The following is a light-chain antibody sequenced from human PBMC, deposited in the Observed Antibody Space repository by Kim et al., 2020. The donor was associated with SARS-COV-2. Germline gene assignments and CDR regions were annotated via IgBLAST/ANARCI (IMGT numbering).Light chain of an antibody. CDR3: KKYNSAPYT. CDR2: AES. V-gene: IGKV1-27*01. Sequence: SAVVGDKVTITCRASQGISNDLAWYQQKPGRVPTRMIYAESTMQSVAPSRFSSSGSGTDFTLSISSLQPEDVATLYCKKYNSAPYTFGQGSKLEI. J-gene: IGKJ2*01. CDR1: QGISND.